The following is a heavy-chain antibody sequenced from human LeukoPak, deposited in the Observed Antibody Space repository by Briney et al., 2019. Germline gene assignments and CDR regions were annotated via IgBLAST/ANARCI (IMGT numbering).Heavy chain of an antibody. CDR3: ARDLGSTSSRPANY. J-gene: IGHJ4*02. D-gene: IGHD2-2*01. CDR2: INPDSGGT. CDR1: GYTFTDYF. V-gene: IGHV1-2*02. Sequence: ASVKVSCKASGYTFTDYFIHWVRQAPGQGLEWMGWINPDSGGTNYAQKFQGRVTMTRDTSISTAYMELSRLRSDDTAVYYCARDLGSTSSRPANYWGQGTLVTVSS.